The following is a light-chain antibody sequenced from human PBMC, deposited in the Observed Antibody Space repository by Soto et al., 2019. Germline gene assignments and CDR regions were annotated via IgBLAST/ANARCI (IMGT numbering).Light chain of an antibody. CDR2: DVS. CDR3: QHYDDYSGFT. Sequence: DIPLTQSPSTLSASVGDRVTITCRASQTISRWLAWYQQKPGKAPKLLIYDVSNLQSGVPSRFSGSGSGTEFTLTVTNRQPDDFASYFCQHYDDYSGFTFGPGTKVDLK. CDR1: QTISRW. V-gene: IGKV1-5*01. J-gene: IGKJ3*01.